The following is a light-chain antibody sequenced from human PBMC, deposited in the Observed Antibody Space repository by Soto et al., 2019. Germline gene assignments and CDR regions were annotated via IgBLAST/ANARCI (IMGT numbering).Light chain of an antibody. CDR2: DAS. CDR3: QQYIRWPLT. CDR1: QSISSS. Sequence: IQMTQSPSTLSASVGDRVTITCRASQSISSSLAWYQQKLGKAPKLLIYDASSLESGVPSRFSGSGSGTEFTLAITILQPDDFAVYYFQQYIRWPLTVGGGTKVDIK. V-gene: IGKV1-5*01. J-gene: IGKJ4*01.